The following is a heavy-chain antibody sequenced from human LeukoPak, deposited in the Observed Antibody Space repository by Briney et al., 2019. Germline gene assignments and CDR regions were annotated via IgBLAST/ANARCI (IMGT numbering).Heavy chain of an antibody. J-gene: IGHJ4*02. CDR1: GGSISSYY. V-gene: IGHV4-59*01. CDR2: IYYSGST. CDR3: ARSGSYYAPFDY. Sequence: PSETLSLTCTVSGGSISSYYWNWIRQPPGKGLEWIGYIYYSGSTNYNPSLKSRVTISVDTSKNQFSLKLSSVTAADTAVYYCARSGSYYAPFDYWGQGTLVTVSS. D-gene: IGHD1-26*01.